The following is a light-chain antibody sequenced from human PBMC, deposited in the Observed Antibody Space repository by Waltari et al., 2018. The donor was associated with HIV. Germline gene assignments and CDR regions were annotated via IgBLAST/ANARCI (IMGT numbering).Light chain of an antibody. J-gene: IGLJ3*02. Sequence: QSPLHQPASVSASPGQSITISCTGVRHEVAFYNFVSWYQQRPGKPPPLIIYAASSRPSGISSRFVGSKSGVTASLTISGLQAEDEAVYFCSSFASQGSPMFGGGTKLTVL. CDR3: SSFASQGSPM. CDR2: AAS. CDR1: RHEVAFYNF. V-gene: IGLV2-14*03.